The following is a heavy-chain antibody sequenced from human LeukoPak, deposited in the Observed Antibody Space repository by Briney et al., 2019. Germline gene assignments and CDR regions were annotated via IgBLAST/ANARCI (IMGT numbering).Heavy chain of an antibody. V-gene: IGHV3-23*01. J-gene: IGHJ4*02. CDR3: AKRGAEVGETVAPGDY. Sequence: GGSLRLSCAASGFTFSISAMSWVRQAPGKGLEWVSGISDSGGSTFYADPVKGRFTSSRDNSKNTLYLQMNSLRVDDTAVYYCAKRGAEVGETVAPGDYWGQGSLVTVSS. D-gene: IGHD1-26*01. CDR2: ISDSGGST. CDR1: GFTFSISA.